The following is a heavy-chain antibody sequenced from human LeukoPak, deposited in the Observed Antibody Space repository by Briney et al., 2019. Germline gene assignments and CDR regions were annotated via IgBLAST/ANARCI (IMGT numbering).Heavy chain of an antibody. V-gene: IGHV3-23*01. CDR3: ANPGRPYYYYGMDV. CDR2: ISGSGGST. D-gene: IGHD2-15*01. Sequence: HPGGSLRLSCAASGFTFSSYAMSWVRQAPGKGLEWVSAISGSGGSTYYADSVKGRFTISRDNSKNTLYLQMNSLRAEDTAVYYCANPGRPYYYYGMDVWGQGTTVTVSS. J-gene: IGHJ6*02. CDR1: GFTFSSYA.